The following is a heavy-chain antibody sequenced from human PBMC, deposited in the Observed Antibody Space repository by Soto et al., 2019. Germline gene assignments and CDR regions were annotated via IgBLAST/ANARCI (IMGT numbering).Heavy chain of an antibody. D-gene: IGHD5-18*01. CDR3: ARWEGSSYGGPVGYFDF. CDR1: GGTFSSYA. CDR2: IIPIFGTA. Sequence: QVQLVQSGAEVKKPGSSVKVSCKASGGTFSSYAISWVRQAPGQGLEWMGGIIPIFGTANCAQKFQGRVTTNADESTSTAYKELSSLRSADTAVYYCARWEGSSYGGPVGYFDFWGQGTLVTVSS. J-gene: IGHJ4*02. V-gene: IGHV1-69*01.